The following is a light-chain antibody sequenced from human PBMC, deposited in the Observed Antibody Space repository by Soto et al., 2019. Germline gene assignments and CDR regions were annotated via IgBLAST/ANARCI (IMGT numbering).Light chain of an antibody. V-gene: IGLV2-14*01. Sequence: QSDLTQPASVSGSPGQSITISCIGTSSDVGGSDYVSWYQQHPGKAPKLVIYDVSNRPSGVSDRFSGSKSGNTASLTISGLQAEDEADYYCCSYTRSNSLVLFGGGTQLTVL. CDR3: CSYTRSNSLVL. CDR1: SSDVGGSDY. CDR2: DVS. J-gene: IGLJ2*01.